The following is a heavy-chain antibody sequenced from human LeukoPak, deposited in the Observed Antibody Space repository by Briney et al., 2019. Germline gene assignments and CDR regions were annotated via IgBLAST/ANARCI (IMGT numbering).Heavy chain of an antibody. CDR3: ARDGYYRHFDY. J-gene: IGHJ4*02. V-gene: IGHV1-18*01. D-gene: IGHD3-22*01. Sequence: GASVKVSCKASGYTFTSYGISWVRQAPGQGLEWMGWISPYNGDTNYVQKLQDRVTMTTDTSTSTAYMEVRSLRSDDTAAYYCARDGYYRHFDYWGQGTLVTVSS. CDR1: GYTFTSYG. CDR2: ISPYNGDT.